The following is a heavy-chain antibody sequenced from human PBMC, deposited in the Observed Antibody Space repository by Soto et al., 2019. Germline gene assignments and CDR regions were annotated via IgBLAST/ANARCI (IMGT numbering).Heavy chain of an antibody. Sequence: PGESLKISCKGSGYSFTSYWIGWVRQMPGKGLEWMGIIYPGDSDTRYSPSFQGQVTISADKSISTAYLQWSSLKASDTAMYYCARPSIAARTPLDYCIDVRGQGTTVTV. CDR3: ARPSIAARTPLDYCIDV. V-gene: IGHV5-51*01. CDR2: IYPGDSDT. CDR1: GYSFTSYW. D-gene: IGHD6-6*01. J-gene: IGHJ6*02.